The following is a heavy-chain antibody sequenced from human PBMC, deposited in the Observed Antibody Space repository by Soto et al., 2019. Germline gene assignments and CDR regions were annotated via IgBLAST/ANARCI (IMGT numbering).Heavy chain of an antibody. D-gene: IGHD6-6*01. J-gene: IGHJ4*02. CDR3: AAYTSSSGRQFDH. CDR1: GYSFTSYW. CDR2: IYPGDSDT. Sequence: GESLKISCKGSGYSFTSYWIGWVRQMPGKGLEWMGIIYPGDSDTRYSPSFQGQVTISADKSISTAYLQWSSLKASDTAMYYCAAYTSSSGRQFDHWGQGTLVTVSS. V-gene: IGHV5-51*01.